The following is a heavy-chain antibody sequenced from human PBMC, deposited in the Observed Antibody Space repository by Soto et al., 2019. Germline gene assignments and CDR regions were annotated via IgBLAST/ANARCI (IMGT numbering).Heavy chain of an antibody. CDR3: ATVGYCSEDSCYTLTIRHGMDV. CDR1: GFTFSEYG. J-gene: IGHJ6*02. Sequence: QVQLVESGGGVVQPGRSLRLSCEASGFTFSEYGMHWVRQAPGKGLEWVAGISHRGDNKYIADSVKGRFTISRDNSKNMLFLQMTSMRVEDAAVYHCATVGYCSEDSCYTLTIRHGMDVWGQGTTVIVSS. V-gene: IGHV3-30-3*01. CDR2: ISHRGDNK. D-gene: IGHD2-15*01.